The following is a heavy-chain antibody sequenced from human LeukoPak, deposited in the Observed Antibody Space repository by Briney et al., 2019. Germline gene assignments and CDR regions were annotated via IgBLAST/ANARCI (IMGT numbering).Heavy chain of an antibody. CDR1: GGSISTYY. J-gene: IGHJ4*02. D-gene: IGHD6-13*01. CDR3: ARGAAATY. V-gene: IGHV4-59*01. Sequence: SETLSLTCAVSGGSISTYYWSWIRQPPGKGLEWIGYIHYSGSSNYNPSLKSRVTISLDTSKNQCSLKLSSVTAADTAVYYCARGAAATYWGQGTLVTVSS. CDR2: IHYSGSS.